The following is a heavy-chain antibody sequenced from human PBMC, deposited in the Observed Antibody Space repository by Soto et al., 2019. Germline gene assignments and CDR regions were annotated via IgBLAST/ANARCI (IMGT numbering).Heavy chain of an antibody. CDR1: GYRFTNYW. D-gene: IGHD6-13*01. V-gene: IGHV5-51*01. CDR2: IYPGDSDT. Sequence: PGESLKISCKGSGYRFTNYWIGWVRQMPGKGLEWMGIIYPGDSDTRYSPSFQGQVTISADKSINTAYLQWSSLKASDTSMYYCARQRIEAAFDAFDIWGQGTMVTVSS. CDR3: ARQRIEAAFDAFDI. J-gene: IGHJ3*02.